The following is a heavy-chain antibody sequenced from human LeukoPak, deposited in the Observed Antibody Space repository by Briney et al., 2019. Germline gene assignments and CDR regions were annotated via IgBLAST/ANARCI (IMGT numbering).Heavy chain of an antibody. V-gene: IGHV4-39*07. CDR3: ARGDDSSGYYKRGPTSPYYFDY. CDR2: IYYSGST. D-gene: IGHD3-22*01. J-gene: IGHJ4*02. CDR1: GGSISSGDYY. Sequence: SQTLSLTCTVSGGSISSGDYYWGWIRQPPGKGLEWIGSIYYSGSTYYNPSLKSRVTISVDTSKNQFSLKLSSVTAADTAVYYCARGDDSSGYYKRGPTSPYYFDYWGQGTLVTVSS.